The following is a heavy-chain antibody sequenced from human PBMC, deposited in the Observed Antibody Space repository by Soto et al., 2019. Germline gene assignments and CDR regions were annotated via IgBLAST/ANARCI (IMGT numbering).Heavy chain of an antibody. V-gene: IGHV3-48*01. CDR2: ISSSSSTI. D-gene: IGHD4-17*01. Sequence: PWGSLRLSCAASGFTFSIYSMNWVRQAPGKGLEWVSYISSSSSTIYYADSVKGRFTISRDNAKNSLYLQMNSLRAEDTAVYYCARDGVQPDYGDEYYYYYYMDVWGKGTTVTVSS. CDR3: ARDGVQPDYGDEYYYYYYMDV. CDR1: GFTFSIYS. J-gene: IGHJ6*03.